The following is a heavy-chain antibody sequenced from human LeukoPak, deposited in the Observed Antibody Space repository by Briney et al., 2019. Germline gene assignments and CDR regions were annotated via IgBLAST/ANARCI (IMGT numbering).Heavy chain of an antibody. CDR1: GYTFTSYG. J-gene: IGHJ4*02. CDR3: ARDSGAAPGTVLDY. V-gene: IGHV1-18*01. Sequence: GASVKVSCKASGYTFTSYGFSWVRQAPGQGLEWMGWISVYNGNTNYAQKLQGRVTMTTDTSTSTAYMELRSLRSDDTAVYYCARDSGAAPGTVLDYWGQGTLVTVSS. CDR2: ISVYNGNT. D-gene: IGHD6-13*01.